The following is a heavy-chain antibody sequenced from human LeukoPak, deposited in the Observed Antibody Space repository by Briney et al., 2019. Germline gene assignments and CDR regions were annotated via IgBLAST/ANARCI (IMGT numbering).Heavy chain of an antibody. J-gene: IGHJ1*01. D-gene: IGHD6-19*01. CDR1: GGSISSYY. Sequence: PSETLSLTCTVPGGSISSYYWSWIRQPPGKGLEWIGYIYYSGSTNYNPSLKSRVTISVDTSKNQFSLKLSSVTAADTAVYYCARAIAVAGGLYFQHWGQGTLVTVSS. CDR2: IYYSGST. V-gene: IGHV4-59*01. CDR3: ARAIAVAGGLYFQH.